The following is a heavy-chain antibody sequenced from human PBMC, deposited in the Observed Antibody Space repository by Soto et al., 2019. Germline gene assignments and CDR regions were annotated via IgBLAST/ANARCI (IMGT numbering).Heavy chain of an antibody. J-gene: IGHJ4*02. CDR1: GGSISSYY. V-gene: IGHV4-59*01. Sequence: PSETQSLTCPVSGGSISSYYWSWIRQPAGRGLEWIGDIYHNGITKYNPSLKRRITISVDTSKNQFSLKLYSVTAADTAVYFCAREDHIGGFYFDCWGQGTLVTVSS. CDR3: AREDHIGGFYFDC. CDR2: IYHNGIT. D-gene: IGHD3-16*01.